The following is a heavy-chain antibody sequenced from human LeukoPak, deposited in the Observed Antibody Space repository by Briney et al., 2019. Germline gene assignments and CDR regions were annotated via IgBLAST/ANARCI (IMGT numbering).Heavy chain of an antibody. Sequence: SETLSLTCAVSGYSLTNHYWIWIRQPPGKGLEWIGEILHTGSANYNPSFKSRVTISIDTSKNQFLPRLTSVTAADTAVYYCARGPAAVHPWGQGTLVTVSS. CDR2: ILHTGSA. CDR3: ARGPAAVHP. D-gene: IGHD6-13*01. V-gene: IGHV4-34*12. J-gene: IGHJ5*02. CDR1: GYSLTNHY.